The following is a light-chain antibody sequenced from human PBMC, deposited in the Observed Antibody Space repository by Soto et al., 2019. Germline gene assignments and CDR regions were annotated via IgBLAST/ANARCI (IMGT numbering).Light chain of an antibody. J-gene: IGKJ2*01. Sequence: DIVLTQSPATLSVSPGVTVTLSCRASESLFGFLAWYQQKPGQAPRLLMYGVSTRATGIPARFSGGGSATDFTITISSLQSEDSAFYFCQSYNDWPFASGLGTRLEI. CDR2: GVS. V-gene: IGKV3-15*01. CDR1: ESLFGF. CDR3: QSYNDWPFA.